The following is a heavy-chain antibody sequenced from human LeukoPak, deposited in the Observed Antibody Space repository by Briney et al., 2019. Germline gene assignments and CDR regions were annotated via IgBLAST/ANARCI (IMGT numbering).Heavy chain of an antibody. V-gene: IGHV4-4*02. J-gene: IGHJ6*03. CDR3: ARDPYSGSYSDYYYYYMDV. Sequence: NPSETLSLTCAVSGGSISSSNWWSWVRQPPGKGLEWIGEIYHSGSTNYNPSLKSRVTISVDKSKNQFSLKLSSVTAADTAVYYCARDPYSGSYSDYYYYYMDVWGKGTTVTVSS. D-gene: IGHD1-26*01. CDR2: IYHSGST. CDR1: GGSISSSNW.